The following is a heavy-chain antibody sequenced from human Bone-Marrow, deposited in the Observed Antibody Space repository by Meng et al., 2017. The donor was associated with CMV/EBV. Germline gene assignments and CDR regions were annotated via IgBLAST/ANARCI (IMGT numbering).Heavy chain of an antibody. CDR3: ARGRYSSSWYVSGSYYYYYYGMDV. V-gene: IGHV3-7*01. J-gene: IGHJ6*02. CDR2: IKHDGSEK. Sequence: GGSLRLSCAASGFDFSSYWMSWVRQAPGKGPQWVANIKHDGSEKYYVDSAKGRFTISRDNAKNSLYLQMSSLRAEDTAVYYCARGRYSSSWYVSGSYYYYYYGMDVWGQGTTVTVSS. CDR1: GFDFSSYW. D-gene: IGHD6-13*01.